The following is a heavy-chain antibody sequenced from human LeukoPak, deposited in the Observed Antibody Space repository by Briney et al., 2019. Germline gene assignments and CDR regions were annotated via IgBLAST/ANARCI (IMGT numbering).Heavy chain of an antibody. CDR1: GFTFSNYG. Sequence: GGSLRLSCAASGFTFSNYGMSWVRQAPGKGLEWVSGITGSGDSPFYANSVKGRFTISRDNSKNTLYMQMNSLRPEDTTVYYCAKDRELLWFGDLSGEGFDYWGRGTLVTVSS. CDR3: AKDRELLWFGDLSGEGFDY. D-gene: IGHD3-10*01. CDR2: ITGSGDSP. J-gene: IGHJ4*02. V-gene: IGHV3-23*01.